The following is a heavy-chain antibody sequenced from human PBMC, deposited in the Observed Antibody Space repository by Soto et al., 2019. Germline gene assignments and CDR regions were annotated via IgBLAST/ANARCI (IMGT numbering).Heavy chain of an antibody. CDR3: AATPYPYYYYGMDV. J-gene: IGHJ6*02. V-gene: IGHV3-48*02. CDR1: GFTFSSYS. Sequence: GGSLRLSCAASGFTFSSYSMNWVRQAPGKGLEWVSYISSSSSTIYYADSVKGRFTISRDNAKNSLYLQMNSLRDEDTAVYYCAATPYPYYYYGMDVCGQGTTVTVYS. CDR2: ISSSSSTI.